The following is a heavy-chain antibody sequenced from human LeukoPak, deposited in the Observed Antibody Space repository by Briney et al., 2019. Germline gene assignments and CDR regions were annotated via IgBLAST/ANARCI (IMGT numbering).Heavy chain of an antibody. CDR1: GFTFNTYA. Sequence: GKSLRLSCAASGFTFNTYAIHWVRQAPGKGLEWVTFISYDGSNKDYADSVKGRFTISRDNAKNSLYLQMNSLRAEDTALYYCARSRGSGDDAFDIWGQGTMVTVSS. V-gene: IGHV3-30*04. J-gene: IGHJ3*02. CDR2: ISYDGSNK. CDR3: ARSRGSGDDAFDI. D-gene: IGHD3-10*01.